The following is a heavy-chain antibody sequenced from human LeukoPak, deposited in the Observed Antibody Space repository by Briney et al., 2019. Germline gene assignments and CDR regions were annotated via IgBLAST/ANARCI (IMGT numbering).Heavy chain of an antibody. D-gene: IGHD2-15*01. J-gene: IGHJ3*02. CDR1: GGSISSSYW. CDR2: IYHSGST. Sequence: SETLSLTCGVSGGSISSSYWWSWVRQPPGKGLEWIGEIYHSGSTKYNPSLKSRVTISVDTSKNQFSLKLSSLTAAATSVYYCARRGCSGGSCYSQRGAFDIWGEGRMVTDSS. CDR3: ARRGCSGGSCYSQRGAFDI. V-gene: IGHV4-4*02.